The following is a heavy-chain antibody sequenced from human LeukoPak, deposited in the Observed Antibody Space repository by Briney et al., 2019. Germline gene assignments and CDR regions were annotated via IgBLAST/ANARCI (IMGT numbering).Heavy chain of an antibody. D-gene: IGHD5-24*01. J-gene: IGHJ4*02. Sequence: GGSLRLSCAATGFNFRKHWMSWVRQSLGKGLECVAKIQEDGNEMHYVDSVKGRFTISRDNARNSLYLQMNNLRVEDTAIYYCARVARVGGGYGYNSGLFDYWGQGTLVTVSS. CDR2: IQEDGNEM. V-gene: IGHV3-7*01. CDR3: ARVARVGGGYGYNSGLFDY. CDR1: GFNFRKHW.